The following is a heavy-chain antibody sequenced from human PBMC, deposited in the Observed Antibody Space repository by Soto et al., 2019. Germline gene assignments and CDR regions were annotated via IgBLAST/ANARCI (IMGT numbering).Heavy chain of an antibody. CDR2: ITSDGSDT. V-gene: IGHV3-74*01. CDR1: GFTFSSYW. J-gene: IGHJ4*02. D-gene: IGHD3-10*01. Sequence: EVQLVESGGGLVQPGGSLRLSCAASGFTFSSYWMHWVRQAPGKGLVWVSRITSDGSDTTYADSVKGRFTISRDNAKNTLLLKLNSLRAEDTAVYYCARGKVPFYGPGSFAYWGQGTLVTVSS. CDR3: ARGKVPFYGPGSFAY.